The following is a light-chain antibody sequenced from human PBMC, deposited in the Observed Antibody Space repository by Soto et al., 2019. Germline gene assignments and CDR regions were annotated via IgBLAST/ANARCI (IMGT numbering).Light chain of an antibody. CDR1: RSNIGTYA. CDR2: RNH. J-gene: IGLJ2*01. Sequence: QSVLTQSPSASVTPGQRVTISCSGSRSNIGTYAVNWYQQLPGAAPTLLIFRNHQRPSGVPDRFSGSKSGTSASLAISGPQSEDEADYYCAAWDDSLRAVVFGGGTKVTGL. V-gene: IGLV1-44*01. CDR3: AAWDDSLRAVV.